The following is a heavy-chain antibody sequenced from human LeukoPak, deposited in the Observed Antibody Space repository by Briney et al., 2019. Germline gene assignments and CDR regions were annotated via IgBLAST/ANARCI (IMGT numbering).Heavy chain of an antibody. J-gene: IGHJ6*02. D-gene: IGHD2-2*01. V-gene: IGHV4-31*03. Sequence: TLSLTCTVSGGSISSGGYYWSWIRQHPGKGLEWIGYIYYSGSTYYNPSLKSRVTISVDTSKNQFSLKLSSVTAADTAVYYCARVPAAPRLYMDVWGQGTTVIVSS. CDR1: GGSISSGGYY. CDR3: ARVPAAPRLYMDV. CDR2: IYYSGST.